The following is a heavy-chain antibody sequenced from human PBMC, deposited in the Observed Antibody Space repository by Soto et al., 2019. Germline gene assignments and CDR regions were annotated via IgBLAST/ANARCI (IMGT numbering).Heavy chain of an antibody. CDR1: GGSISSYY. D-gene: IGHD3-16*01. Sequence: QVQLQESGPGLVKPSETLSLTCTVSGGSISSYYWSWIRQPPGKGLEWIGYIYYSGSTNYNPSLKSRVTISIDTSKNQCSLKLSSVTAADTAVYYCARSGGIGGFFDYWGQGTLVTVSS. V-gene: IGHV4-59*01. CDR3: ARSGGIGGFFDY. J-gene: IGHJ4*02. CDR2: IYYSGST.